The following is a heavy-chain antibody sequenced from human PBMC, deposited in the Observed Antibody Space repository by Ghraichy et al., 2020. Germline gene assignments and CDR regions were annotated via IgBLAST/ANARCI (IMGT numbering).Heavy chain of an antibody. Sequence: ASVKVSCKAYGYTFTDYSMHWVRQAPGQGPEWMGRINPKSGGTNYAQKFQDRVTMTRDTSISTAFMELRSLRSDDTAIYYCARHGGDSGYHYFPNFVFWGRGTLVNVSS. CDR1: GYTFTDYS. CDR2: INPKSGGT. J-gene: IGHJ4*02. V-gene: IGHV1-2*06. CDR3: ARHGGDSGYHYFPNFVF. D-gene: IGHD5-12*01.